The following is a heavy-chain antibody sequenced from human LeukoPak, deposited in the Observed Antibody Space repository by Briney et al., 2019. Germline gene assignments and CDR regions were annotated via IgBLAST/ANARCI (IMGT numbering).Heavy chain of an antibody. V-gene: IGHV4-59*01. CDR3: ARGSSGWYGYFFDY. CDR1: GFSISSYY. CDR2: IYYSGST. Sequence: SETLSLTCTVSGFSISSYYWSWLRQPPGKGLEWIGYIYYSGSTNYNPSLKSRVTISLDTSKNQFSLKRSSVTAADTAVYYCARGSSGWYGYFFDYWGQGTLVTVSS. D-gene: IGHD6-19*01. J-gene: IGHJ4*02.